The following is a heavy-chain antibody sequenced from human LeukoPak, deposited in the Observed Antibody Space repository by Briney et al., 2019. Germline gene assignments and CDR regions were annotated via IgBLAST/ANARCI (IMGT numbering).Heavy chain of an antibody. D-gene: IGHD5-12*01. Sequence: PSQTLSLTCTVSGGSISSGSYYWSWIRQPAGKGLEWIGRIYTSGSTNYNPSLKSRVTISVDTSKNQFSLKLSSVTAADTAVYYCAREGLRNTDYWGQGTLVTVSS. CDR2: IYTSGST. CDR3: AREGLRNTDY. V-gene: IGHV4-61*02. J-gene: IGHJ4*02. CDR1: GGSISSGSYY.